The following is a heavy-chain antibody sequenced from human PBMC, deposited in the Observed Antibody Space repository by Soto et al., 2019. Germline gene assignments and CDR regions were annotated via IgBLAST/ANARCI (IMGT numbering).Heavy chain of an antibody. CDR2: VSKSDYT. V-gene: IGHV3-21*04. CDR3: AREDSIIIPAVSDF. D-gene: IGHD2-2*01. Sequence: PGGSLRLSCAASRFTFNNYGINWVRQAPGKGLEWVSTVSKSDYTYYSDSVKGRFTISRDNAKNTVSLQMNTLRAEDTAVYYCAREDSIIIPAVSDFWGQGTLVTV. CDR1: RFTFNNYG. J-gene: IGHJ4*02.